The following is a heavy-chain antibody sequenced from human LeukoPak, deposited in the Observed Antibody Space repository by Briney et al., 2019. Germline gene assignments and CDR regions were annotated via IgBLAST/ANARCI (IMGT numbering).Heavy chain of an antibody. CDR3: TREKEYCSSSRCYEEFDY. J-gene: IGHJ4*02. CDR2: ISGSGGST. Sequence: GGSLRLSCAASGFTFSSYAMSWVRQAPGKGLEWVSAISGSGGSTYYADSVKGRFTISRDNAKNSLYQQMNSLRAEDTAVYYCTREKEYCSSSRCYEEFDYWGQGTLVTVSS. CDR1: GFTFSSYA. D-gene: IGHD2-2*01. V-gene: IGHV3-23*01.